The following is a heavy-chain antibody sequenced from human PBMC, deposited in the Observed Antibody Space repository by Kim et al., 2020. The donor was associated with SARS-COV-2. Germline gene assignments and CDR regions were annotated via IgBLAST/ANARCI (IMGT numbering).Heavy chain of an antibody. CDR3: AKDVDIVVVVAAYY. Sequence: GGSLRLSCAASGFTFSSYAMSWVRQAPGKGLEWVAVICGSGGSTYYADSVKGRFTISRDNSKNTLYLQMNSLRAEDTAVYYCAKDVDIVVVVAAYYWGEGTLVTVSS. V-gene: IGHV3-23*01. D-gene: IGHD2-15*01. J-gene: IGHJ4*02. CDR2: ICGSGGST. CDR1: GFTFSSYA.